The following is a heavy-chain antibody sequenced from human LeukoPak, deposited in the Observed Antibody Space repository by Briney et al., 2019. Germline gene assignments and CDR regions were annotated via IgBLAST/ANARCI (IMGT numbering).Heavy chain of an antibody. CDR1: GYTFTSYA. CDR3: ARIVDSSGYLAGAFDI. D-gene: IGHD3-22*01. J-gene: IGHJ3*02. Sequence: ASVKVSCRASGYTFTSYAMHWVRQAPGQRLEWMGWINAGNGNTKYSQKFQGRVTITRDASASTAYMELSSLRAEDTAVYYCARIVDSSGYLAGAFDIWGQGTMVTVSS. CDR2: INAGNGNT. V-gene: IGHV1-3*01.